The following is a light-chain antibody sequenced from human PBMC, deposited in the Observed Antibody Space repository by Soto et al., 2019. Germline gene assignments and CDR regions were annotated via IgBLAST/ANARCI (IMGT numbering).Light chain of an antibody. J-gene: IGLJ3*02. CDR3: SSYTSSSTRV. Sequence: QSALTQPASVSGSPGQSITISCTGTSSDVGGYNYVSWYQQHPVKAPKLMIYEVSNRPSGVSNRFSGSKSGNTASLTISGLHAEDEADYYCSSYTSSSTRVFGGGTKLTVI. CDR1: SSDVGGYNY. V-gene: IGLV2-14*01. CDR2: EVS.